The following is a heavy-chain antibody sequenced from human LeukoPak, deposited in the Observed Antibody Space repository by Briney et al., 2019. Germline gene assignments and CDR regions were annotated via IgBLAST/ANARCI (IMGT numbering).Heavy chain of an antibody. Sequence: GGSLRLSCAASGFTFSSYWMSWVRQAPGRGPEWVAVISNDKENTHYADAVRGRFTISRDNFRNRLYLQMESLRPEDTAMYYCAKDWGGYYGSGRTYWGQGTLVIVSS. CDR1: GFTFSSYW. J-gene: IGHJ4*02. CDR3: AKDWGGYYGSGRTY. V-gene: IGHV3-30*18. D-gene: IGHD3-10*01. CDR2: ISNDKENT.